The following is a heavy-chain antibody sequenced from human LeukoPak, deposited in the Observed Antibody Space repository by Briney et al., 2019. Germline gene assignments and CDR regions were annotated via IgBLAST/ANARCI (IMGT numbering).Heavy chain of an antibody. J-gene: IGHJ4*02. Sequence: ASVKVSCKVSGYTFISYGLSWMRQAPGQGLEWMGWIAPHNGNTNYAQKLQGRVTMTTDTSTSTAYMELRSLRSDDTAVYYCASRSGTTPYYFDYWGQGTLVTVAS. CDR1: GYTFISYG. CDR3: ASRSGTTPYYFDY. CDR2: IAPHNGNT. V-gene: IGHV1-18*01. D-gene: IGHD4-17*01.